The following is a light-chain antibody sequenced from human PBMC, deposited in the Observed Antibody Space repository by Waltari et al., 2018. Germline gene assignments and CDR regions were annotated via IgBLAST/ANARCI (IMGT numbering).Light chain of an antibody. CDR2: GKN. CDR1: SLRSYY. CDR3: NARDSSGNHLV. J-gene: IGLJ2*01. Sequence: SSELTQDPAVSVALGQTVRITCQGDSLRSYYASWYQQKPGQAPVLVIYGKNNRPSGIPDRVSGCSSGSTASVSITGAQAEDEADYYCNARDSSGNHLVFGGGTKLTVL. V-gene: IGLV3-19*01.